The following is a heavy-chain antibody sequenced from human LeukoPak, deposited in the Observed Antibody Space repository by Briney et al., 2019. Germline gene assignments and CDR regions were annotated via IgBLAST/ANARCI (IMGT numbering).Heavy chain of an antibody. D-gene: IGHD5-24*01. V-gene: IGHV3-53*01. CDR1: GFTVSSNY. CDR3: AKDRWLQIKAAFDI. J-gene: IGHJ3*02. CDR2: IYSGGST. Sequence: GSLRLSCAASGFTVSSNYMSWVRQAPGKGLEWVSVIYSGGSTYYADSVKGRFTISRHNSKNTLYLQMNSLRAEDTAVYYCAKDRWLQIKAAFDIWGQGTLVTVSS.